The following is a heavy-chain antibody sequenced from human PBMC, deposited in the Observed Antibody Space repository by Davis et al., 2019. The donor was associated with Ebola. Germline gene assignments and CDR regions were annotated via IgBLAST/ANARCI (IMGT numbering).Heavy chain of an antibody. CDR2: ISYDGSDK. J-gene: IGHJ4*02. D-gene: IGHD6-6*01. Sequence: GESLKISCAGSGGFSLLSSHAMHWVRQAPGKGLEWVALISYDGSDKYYADSVKGRFTISRDNSKNTLYLQMNSLRADDTAVYYCARGGGSSYADYWGQGTLVTVSS. CDR1: GGFSLLSSHA. V-gene: IGHV3-30*14. CDR3: ARGGGSSYADY.